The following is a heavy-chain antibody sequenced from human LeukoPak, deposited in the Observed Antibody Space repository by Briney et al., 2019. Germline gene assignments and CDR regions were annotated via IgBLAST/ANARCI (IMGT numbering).Heavy chain of an antibody. CDR3: ARGITMFQH. D-gene: IGHD3-10*01. CDR1: GFTFDEYG. Sequence: GGSLRLSCAASGFTFDEYGMSWVRQAPGKGLEWVSGISLNGGSRGYADSVKGRFTISRDNAKNSLYLQMNSLRAEDTALYYRARGITMFQHWGQGTLVTVSS. CDR2: ISLNGGSR. V-gene: IGHV3-20*04. J-gene: IGHJ1*01.